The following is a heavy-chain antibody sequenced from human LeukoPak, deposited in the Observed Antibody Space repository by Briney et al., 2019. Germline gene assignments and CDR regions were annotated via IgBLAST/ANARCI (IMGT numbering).Heavy chain of an antibody. CDR1: GGSISGHY. D-gene: IGHD2-2*01. J-gene: IGHJ5*02. CDR2: ISYSGNS. Sequence: SETLSLTCSVSGGSISGHYWIWIRQPPKKGLERIGHISYSGNSNYNPSLKSRVTISVDTSKNQFSLRLSSVTAADTAIYYCAKGYRDVVGWFDLWGQGTLVTVSS. CDR3: AKGYRDVVGWFDL. V-gene: IGHV4-59*11.